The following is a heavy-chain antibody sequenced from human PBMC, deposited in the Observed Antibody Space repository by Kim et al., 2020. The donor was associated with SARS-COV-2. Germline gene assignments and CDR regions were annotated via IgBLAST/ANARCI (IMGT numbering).Heavy chain of an antibody. J-gene: IGHJ6*02. CDR3: ARDGGEVYPGGMDG. V-gene: IGHV3-30*01. Sequence: ADYVKGRINIARDNSKNTLYLQMNSLRAEDTAVYYWARDGGEVYPGGMDGWGQGTTVTVSS. D-gene: IGHD2-8*01.